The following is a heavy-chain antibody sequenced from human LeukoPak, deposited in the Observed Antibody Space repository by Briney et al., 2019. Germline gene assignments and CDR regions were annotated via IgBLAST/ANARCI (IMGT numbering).Heavy chain of an antibody. D-gene: IGHD5-12*01. Sequence: GGSLRLSCVASGFTFSHYWMSWVRQAPGKGLEWVANIKEDGSIEDYVDSVKGRFTVSRDNAKNSLYLEMNSLRVEDTAVYYCVSQQVAPPWGQGALVIVSS. CDR3: VSQQVAPP. J-gene: IGHJ5*02. CDR1: GFTFSHYW. CDR2: IKEDGSIE. V-gene: IGHV3-7*01.